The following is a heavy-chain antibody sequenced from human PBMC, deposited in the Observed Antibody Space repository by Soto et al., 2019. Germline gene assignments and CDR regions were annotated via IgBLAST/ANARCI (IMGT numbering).Heavy chain of an antibody. Sequence: EVQLVESGGDLIQTGGSLRLSCTASGFTLNSYDRNWVRQAPGKGLEWISYISSSGTIYYADSVKGRFTISRDNAKNSLYLQMNSLRDDDTAVYYCARGGYDYRNFAYWGQGTLVTVSS. D-gene: IGHD5-12*01. CDR2: ISSSGTI. J-gene: IGHJ4*02. V-gene: IGHV3-48*02. CDR3: ARGGYDYRNFAY. CDR1: GFTLNSYD.